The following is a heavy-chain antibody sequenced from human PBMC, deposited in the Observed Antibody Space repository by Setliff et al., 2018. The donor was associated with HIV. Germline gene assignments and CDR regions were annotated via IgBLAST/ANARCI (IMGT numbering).Heavy chain of an antibody. J-gene: IGHJ6*03. V-gene: IGHV4-4*07. Sequence: ASETLSLTCTVSGGSFSSYHWSWIRHRAGKGLEWIGHIYASGSTKYNPSLESRVTMSVDTSRTQFSLKLRSVTAADTAVYYCARVGASGVPSTMDHYYYMDVWGKGTTVTVSS. CDR2: IYASGST. D-gene: IGHD3-10*01. CDR1: GGSFSSYH. CDR3: ARVGASGVPSTMDHYYYMDV.